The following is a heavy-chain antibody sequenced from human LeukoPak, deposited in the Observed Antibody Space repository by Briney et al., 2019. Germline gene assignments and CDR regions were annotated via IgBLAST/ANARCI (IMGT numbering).Heavy chain of an antibody. J-gene: IGHJ4*02. D-gene: IGHD2/OR15-2a*01. V-gene: IGHV4-59*08. CDR3: AGHHPRNTVDF. Sequence: SETLSLTCTVSGGSISSYYWSWIRQPPGKGLEWIAYISDVGSINYNPSLKSRVTISLDTSKNQFSLKLSSVTAADTAVYYCAGHHPRNTVDFWGQGTLVTVSS. CDR1: GGSISSYY. CDR2: ISDVGSI.